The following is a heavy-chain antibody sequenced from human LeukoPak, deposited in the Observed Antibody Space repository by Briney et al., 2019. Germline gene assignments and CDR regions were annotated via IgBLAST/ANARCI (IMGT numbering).Heavy chain of an antibody. CDR2: ISSNGGST. Sequence: GGSLRLSCAASGFTFSSYAMHWVRQAPGKGLEYVSAISSNGGSTYYANSVKGRFTISRDNSKNTLYLQMGSLRAEDMAVYYCARGDLGYWGQGTLVTVSS. J-gene: IGHJ4*02. CDR3: ARGDLGY. CDR1: GFTFSSYA. V-gene: IGHV3-64*01.